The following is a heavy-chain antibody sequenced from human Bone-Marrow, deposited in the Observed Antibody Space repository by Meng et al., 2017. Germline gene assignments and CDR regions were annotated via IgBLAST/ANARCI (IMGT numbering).Heavy chain of an antibody. CDR3: ARGRSSGWYRPEYFQH. J-gene: IGHJ1*01. V-gene: IGHV4-34*01. D-gene: IGHD6-19*01. CDR2: INHSGST. CDR1: GGSFSGYY. Sequence: QGQLQQWGAGLLKPSETLSLTCAVYGGSFSGYYWSWIRQPPGKGLEWIGEINHSGSTNYNPSLKSRVTISVDTSKNQFSLKLSSVTAADTAVYYCARGRSSGWYRPEYFQHWGQGTLVTVSS.